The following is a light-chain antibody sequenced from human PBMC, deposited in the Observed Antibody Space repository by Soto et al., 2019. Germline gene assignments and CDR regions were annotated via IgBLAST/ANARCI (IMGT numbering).Light chain of an antibody. CDR2: GVS. V-gene: IGLV2-14*03. Sequence: QSALTQPASLFGSPGQSITISCTGTSSDIGGYNYVSWYQKHPGEAPKLVIYGVSNRPSGVSNRFSGSKFDNTASLTISGLQADDEADYYCSSYTITSAPVFGTGTKVT. J-gene: IGLJ1*01. CDR3: SSYTITSAPV. CDR1: SSDIGGYNY.